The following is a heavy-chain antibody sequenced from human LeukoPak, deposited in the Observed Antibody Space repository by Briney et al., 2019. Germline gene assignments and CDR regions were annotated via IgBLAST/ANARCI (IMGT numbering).Heavy chain of an antibody. V-gene: IGHV3-23*01. CDR2: ISTSGSDT. Sequence: GGSLRLSCAASGFTFSSYAMSWVRQAPGKGLGWVSAISTSGSDTIYTDSVKDRFTISRDNSKNTLYLQMNSLRGEDTAVYYCAKGGNYAPLDYWGQGTLVTVSS. J-gene: IGHJ4*02. D-gene: IGHD1-7*01. CDR3: AKGGNYAPLDY. CDR1: GFTFSSYA.